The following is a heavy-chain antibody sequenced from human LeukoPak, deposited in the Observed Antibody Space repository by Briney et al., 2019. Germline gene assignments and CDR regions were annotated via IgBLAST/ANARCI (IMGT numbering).Heavy chain of an antibody. J-gene: IGHJ4*02. Sequence: PGGSLRLSCAASGFTFSSSVMGWVRQPPGKGLEWVSAIGGSGDSTYYADSVTGRFTISRDNSKNTLYLQMNSLRAEDTAVYYCASRYDSSGQPFDYWGQGTLVTVSS. CDR3: ASRYDSSGQPFDY. CDR1: GFTFSSSV. D-gene: IGHD3-22*01. CDR2: IGGSGDST. V-gene: IGHV3-23*01.